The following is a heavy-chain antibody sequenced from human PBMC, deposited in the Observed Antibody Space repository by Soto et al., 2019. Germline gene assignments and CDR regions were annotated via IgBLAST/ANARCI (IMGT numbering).Heavy chain of an antibody. J-gene: IGHJ5*02. Sequence: SETLSLTCTVSGGSISSGGYYWSWIRQHPGKGLEWIGYIYYSGSTYYNPSLKSRVTISVDTSKNQFSLKLSSVTAAGTAVYYCARAGGGNWNTEGWFDPWGQGTLVTVSS. CDR1: GGSISSGGYY. CDR2: IYYSGST. V-gene: IGHV4-31*03. D-gene: IGHD1-20*01. CDR3: ARAGGGNWNTEGWFDP.